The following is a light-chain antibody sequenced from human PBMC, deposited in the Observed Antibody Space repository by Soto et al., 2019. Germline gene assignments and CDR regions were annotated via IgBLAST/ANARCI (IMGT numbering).Light chain of an antibody. V-gene: IGKV3-15*01. J-gene: IGKJ5*01. CDR3: QQYNNWPPIT. CDR1: QSVRSN. Sequence: LVLTQSPATLSVSPGERATLSCRASQSVRSNLAWYQQKPGQAPRLLIYGASTRATGVPARFSGSGSGTDFTLTISSLQSEDFAVYYCQQYNNWPPITFGRGTRLEIK. CDR2: GAS.